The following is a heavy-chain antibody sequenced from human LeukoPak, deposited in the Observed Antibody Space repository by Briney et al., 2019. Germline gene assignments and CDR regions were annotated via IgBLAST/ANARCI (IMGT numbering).Heavy chain of an antibody. J-gene: IGHJ1*01. D-gene: IGHD3-3*01. Sequence: ASVKVSCKASGYTFTAYSLHWVRQSPGQGLEWMGGIIPIFGTANYAQKFQGRVTITTDKSTSTAYMELSSLRSEDTAVYYCARSEVYDFWSGHRHFQHWGQGTLVTVSS. CDR3: ARSEVYDFWSGHRHFQH. CDR2: IIPIFGTA. V-gene: IGHV1-69*05. CDR1: GYTFTAYS.